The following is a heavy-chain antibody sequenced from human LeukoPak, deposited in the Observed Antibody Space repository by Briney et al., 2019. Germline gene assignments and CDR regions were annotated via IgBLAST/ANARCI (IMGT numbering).Heavy chain of an antibody. Sequence: GGSLRLSCAASGFTFKNYWMGWVRQAPGKGLEWVANTKPDGSAEYYADSVRGRFTTSRDNANNLLYLQMNRLRAEDTAVYYCARVSNYDFWSGYINSWGQGTLVTVSS. D-gene: IGHD3-3*01. J-gene: IGHJ4*02. CDR1: GFTFKNYW. CDR3: ARVSNYDFWSGYINS. V-gene: IGHV3-7*01. CDR2: TKPDGSAE.